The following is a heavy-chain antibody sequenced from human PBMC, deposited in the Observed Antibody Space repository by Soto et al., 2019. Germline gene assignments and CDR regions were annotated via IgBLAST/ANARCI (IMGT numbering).Heavy chain of an antibody. J-gene: IGHJ4*02. V-gene: IGHV1-69*08. D-gene: IGHD1-26*01. CDR2: IVPMLGIT. CDR1: GGTSTIYT. CDR3: ATEKYGAGRVGVYD. Sequence: QVPLVQSGAELKKPGSSVKVSCEASGGTSTIYTITWVRQAPGQGLAWMGRIVPMLGITNYARNFQDRLTITADQSKGTVYMALSSLRFEDTALYYCATEKYGAGRVGVYDWGQGTQVTVSS.